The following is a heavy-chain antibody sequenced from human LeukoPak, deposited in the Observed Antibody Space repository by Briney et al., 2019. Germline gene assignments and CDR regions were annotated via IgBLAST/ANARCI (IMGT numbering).Heavy chain of an antibody. CDR3: ARSQRGYSYGMGAAADPFDY. V-gene: IGHV4-34*01. Sequence: SETLSLTCAVYGGSFSGYYWSWIRQPPGKGLEWIGEINHSGSTNYNPSLKSRVTISVDTSKNQFSLKLSSVTAADTAVYYCARSQRGYSYGMGAAADPFDYWGQGTLVTVSS. CDR2: INHSGST. CDR1: GGSFSGYY. D-gene: IGHD5-18*01. J-gene: IGHJ4*02.